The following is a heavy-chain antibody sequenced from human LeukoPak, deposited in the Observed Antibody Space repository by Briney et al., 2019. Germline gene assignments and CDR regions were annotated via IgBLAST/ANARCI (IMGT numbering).Heavy chain of an antibody. CDR3: ARGAYGSGYYYYGMDV. CDR2: MNPNSGNT. CDR1: GHTFTSYD. D-gene: IGHD3-10*01. Sequence: ASVKVSCKASGHTFTSYDINWVRQATGQGLEWMGWMNPNSGNTGYAQKFQGRVTMTRNTSISTAYMELSSLRSEDTAVYYCARGAYGSGYYYYGMDVWGQGTTVTVSS. V-gene: IGHV1-8*01. J-gene: IGHJ6*02.